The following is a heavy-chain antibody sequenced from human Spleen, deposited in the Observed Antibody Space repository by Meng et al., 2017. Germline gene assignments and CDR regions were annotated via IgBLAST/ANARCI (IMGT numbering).Heavy chain of an antibody. D-gene: IGHD3-10*01. J-gene: IGHJ6*02. CDR2: IYYSGST. Sequence: SCTVSGGSISSGGYYWSWIRQHPGKGLEWIGYIYYSGSTYYNPSLKSRVTISVDTSKNQFSLKLSSVTAADTAVYYCARDRLEEYYYYGMDVWGQGTMVTVSS. V-gene: IGHV4-31*03. CDR1: GGSISSGGYY. CDR3: ARDRLEEYYYYGMDV.